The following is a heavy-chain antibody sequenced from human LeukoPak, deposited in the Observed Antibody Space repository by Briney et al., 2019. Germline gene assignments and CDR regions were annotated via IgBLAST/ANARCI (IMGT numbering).Heavy chain of an antibody. V-gene: IGHV4-59*01. CDR1: GGSISSYY. D-gene: IGHD2-2*02. J-gene: IGHJ2*01. CDR2: IYYSGST. Sequence: ASETLSLTCTVSGGSISSYYWSWIRQPPGKGLEWIGYIYYSGSTNFNPSLKKRVTISVRTSKNQLSLKLSSVTAADTAVYYCARVIVVVPAAIGAHWYFDLWGRGTLITVSS. CDR3: ARVIVVVPAAIGAHWYFDL.